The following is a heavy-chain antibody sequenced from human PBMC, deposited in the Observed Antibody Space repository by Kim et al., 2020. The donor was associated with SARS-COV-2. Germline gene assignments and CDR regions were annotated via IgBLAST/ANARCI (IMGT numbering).Heavy chain of an antibody. J-gene: IGHJ5*02. Sequence: ASVKVSCKASGFIFNSYWMHWVRQAPGQGLEWMGIINPSGDSTSYAQKFQGRVTVTRDTSTSTVYMELSSLRSEDTAVYYCARDNSKCGGKCYWWFDPWGEGPLLTV. CDR3: ARDNSKCGGKCYWWFDP. D-gene: IGHD2-21*01. V-gene: IGHV1-46*02. CDR2: INPSGDST. CDR1: GFIFNSYW.